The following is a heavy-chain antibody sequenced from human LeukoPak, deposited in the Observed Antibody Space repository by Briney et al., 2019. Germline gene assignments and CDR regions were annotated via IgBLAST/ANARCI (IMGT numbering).Heavy chain of an antibody. J-gene: IGHJ6*04. Sequence: SETLSLTCAVYGGSFSGCYWSWIRQPPGKGLEWIGEINHSGSTNYNPSLKSRVTISVDTSKNQFSLKLSSVTAADTAVYYCARGPYDILTGPIGMDVWGKGTTVTVSS. D-gene: IGHD3-9*01. V-gene: IGHV4-34*01. CDR2: INHSGST. CDR1: GGSFSGCY. CDR3: ARGPYDILTGPIGMDV.